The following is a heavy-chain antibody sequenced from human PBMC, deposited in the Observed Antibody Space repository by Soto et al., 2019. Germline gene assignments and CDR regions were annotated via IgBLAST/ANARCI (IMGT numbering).Heavy chain of an antibody. CDR3: ARDREPDSGGFDYGSGSLHFAY. CDR2: IWYDGSKK. CDR1: GFTFNSYG. J-gene: IGHJ4*02. Sequence: QVQVVESGGGVVQPGRSLRLSCAASGFTFNSYGMHWVRQAPGKGLEWVAEIWYDGSKKYYADSVKGRFTISRDNSKNTVSRQMASLRAEDTAVYYCARDREPDSGGFDYGSGSLHFAYWGQGTLVNVSS. D-gene: IGHD3-10*01. V-gene: IGHV3-33*01.